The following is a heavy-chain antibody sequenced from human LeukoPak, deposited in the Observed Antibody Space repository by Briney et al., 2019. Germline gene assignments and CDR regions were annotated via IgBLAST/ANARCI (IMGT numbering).Heavy chain of an antibody. D-gene: IGHD2-21*01. CDR2: ISSDGSYI. CDR3: ASPHYCGGSSCCFGY. J-gene: IGHJ4*03. Sequence: PGGSLRLSCVASGLTFNNYNMNWVRQAPGKGLEWVSLISSDGSYIYYADSVRGRFTISRDNAKNSLYLQMNSLRAEDTAVYFCASPHYCGGSSCCFGYWGQGTLVTVSS. CDR1: GLTFNNYN. V-gene: IGHV3-21*01.